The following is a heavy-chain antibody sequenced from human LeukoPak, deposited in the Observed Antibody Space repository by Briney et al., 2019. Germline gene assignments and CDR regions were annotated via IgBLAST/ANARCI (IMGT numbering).Heavy chain of an antibody. CDR2: ISWNSGSI. J-gene: IGHJ4*02. Sequence: GGSLRLSCAASGSTFDDYAMHWVRQAPGKGLEWVSGISWNSGSIGYADSVKGRFTISRDNAKNSLYLQMNSLRAEDTALYYCAKDKYGSTSCLDYWGQGTLVTVSS. D-gene: IGHD2-2*01. CDR3: AKDKYGSTSCLDY. V-gene: IGHV3-9*01. CDR1: GSTFDDYA.